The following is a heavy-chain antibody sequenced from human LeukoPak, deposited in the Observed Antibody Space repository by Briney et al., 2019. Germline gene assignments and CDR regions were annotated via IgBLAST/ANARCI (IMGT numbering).Heavy chain of an antibody. CDR3: ANKYTGSPVNY. D-gene: IGHD5-12*01. V-gene: IGHV3-23*01. CDR1: GFTFSDYA. J-gene: IGHJ4*02. Sequence: PGGSLRLSCAASGFTFSDYAMSWVRQAPGKGLKWVSSISAAGGDTYYADSVKGRFTISRDNAKNILYLQMNSLRVEDTAIYYCANKYTGSPVNYWGQGTLVTVSS. CDR2: ISAAGGDT.